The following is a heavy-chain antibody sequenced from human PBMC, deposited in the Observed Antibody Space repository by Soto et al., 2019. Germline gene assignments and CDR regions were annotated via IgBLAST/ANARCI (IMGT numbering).Heavy chain of an antibody. D-gene: IGHD6-19*01. CDR1: GFTFTNYS. Sequence: XGSLRLSCAVSGFTFTNYSIDWVRQAPGKGLEWVSSVSKSDYTYYSESVKGRFTISRDNARNSVSLQMNNLRAEDTAVYYCAREDSIIIPAVADVWGQGTLVTVSS. V-gene: IGHV3-21*01. CDR2: VSKSDYT. CDR3: AREDSIIIPAVADV. J-gene: IGHJ4*02.